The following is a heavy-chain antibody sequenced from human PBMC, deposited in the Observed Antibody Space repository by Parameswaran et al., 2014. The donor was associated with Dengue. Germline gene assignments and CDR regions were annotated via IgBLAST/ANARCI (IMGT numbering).Heavy chain of an antibody. CDR3: AREYSSGYYPYYYYGMDV. Sequence: VRQMPGKGLEWVSSISSSSSYIYYADSVKGRFTISRDNAKNSLYLQMNSLRAEDTAVYYCAREYSSGYYPYYYYGMDVWGQGTTVTVSS. D-gene: IGHD3-3*01. CDR2: ISSSSSYI. V-gene: IGHV3-21*03. J-gene: IGHJ6*02.